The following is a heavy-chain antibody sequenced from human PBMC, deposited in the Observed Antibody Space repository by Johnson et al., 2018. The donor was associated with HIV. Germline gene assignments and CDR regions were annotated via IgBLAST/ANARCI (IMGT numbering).Heavy chain of an antibody. D-gene: IGHD5-18*01. CDR1: GFTFSMSA. Sequence: QVQLMESGGGVVQPGGSLRLTCAASGFTFSMSAMHWVRQAPGKGLAWVTFIHYDGSNKYYADSVKGRFTISRDNSKKTLYLQMNSLRAEDTAVYYCAKDVVGIQLLGAFDIWGQGTMVTVSS. J-gene: IGHJ3*02. CDR3: AKDVVGIQLLGAFDI. CDR2: IHYDGSNK. V-gene: IGHV3-30*02.